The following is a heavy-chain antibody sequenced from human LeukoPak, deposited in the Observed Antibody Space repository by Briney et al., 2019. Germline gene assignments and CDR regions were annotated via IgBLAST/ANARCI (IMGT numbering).Heavy chain of an antibody. J-gene: IGHJ4*02. CDR2: ISGSGGST. D-gene: IGHD5-12*01. CDR3: ARPNFGATITVKFDY. CDR1: GFTFSSYA. Sequence: GGSLRLSCAASGFTFSSYAMSWVRQAPGKGLEWVSAISGSGGSTYYADSVKGRFTISRDNSKNTLYLQMNSLRAEDTAVYCCARPNFGATITVKFDYWGQGTLVTVSS. V-gene: IGHV3-23*01.